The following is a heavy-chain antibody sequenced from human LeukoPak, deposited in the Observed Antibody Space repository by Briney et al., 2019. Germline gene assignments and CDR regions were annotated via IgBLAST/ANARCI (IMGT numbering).Heavy chain of an antibody. CDR3: ARAPRAFYDFWSGYQNWFDP. V-gene: IGHV4-34*01. CDR1: GGSFSGYY. Sequence: SETLSLTCAVYGGSFSGYYWSWIRQPPGKGLEWIGEINHSGSTNYNPSLKSRVTISVDTSKNQFSLKLSSVTAADTAVYYCARAPRAFYDFWSGYQNWFDPWGQGTLVTVSS. D-gene: IGHD3-3*01. CDR2: INHSGST. J-gene: IGHJ5*02.